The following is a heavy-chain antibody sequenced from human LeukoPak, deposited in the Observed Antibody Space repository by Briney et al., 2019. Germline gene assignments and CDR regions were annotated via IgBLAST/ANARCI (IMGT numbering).Heavy chain of an antibody. V-gene: IGHV3-7*01. CDR3: TRDIVYLQLEY. CDR2: IGKDGSEK. Sequence: PGGSLRLSCAASGFAFPNYWMVWVRQAPGKRLEWVASIGKDGSEKSYVDSVKGRFTISRDNARNSLYLQMSSLRVEDTAVYYCTRDIVYLQLEYWGQGALVTVSS. J-gene: IGHJ4*02. CDR1: GFAFPNYW. D-gene: IGHD2-15*01.